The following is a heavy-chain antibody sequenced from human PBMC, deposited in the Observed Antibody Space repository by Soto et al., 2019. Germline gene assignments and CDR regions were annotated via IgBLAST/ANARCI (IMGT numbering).Heavy chain of an antibody. CDR2: INPGNNDT. CDR3: ARDFWSAIGHYGMDV. D-gene: IGHD3-3*01. CDR1: GYTFNSYT. Sequence: QVHLVQSGAEVKKPGASVKVSCKASGYTFNSYTIHWVRQAPGQRLEWMGWINPGNNDTKYSQKFQGRVTVTRDTSAKTVYMEVNSLRSEDTAVYFCARDFWSAIGHYGMDVWGQGTTVTVSS. V-gene: IGHV1-3*01. J-gene: IGHJ6*02.